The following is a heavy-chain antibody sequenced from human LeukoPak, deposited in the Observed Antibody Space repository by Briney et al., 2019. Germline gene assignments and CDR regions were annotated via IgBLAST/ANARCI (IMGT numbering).Heavy chain of an antibody. CDR2: ISYNGSNE. CDR3: ANGYYYDSSGYYYVPFDY. V-gene: IGHV3-30-3*01. J-gene: IGHJ4*02. D-gene: IGHD3-22*01. CDR1: GFTFSIYA. Sequence: GGSLRLSCAASGFTFSIYAMHWVRQAPGKGLEWVAGISYNGSNEFYSDSVKGRFTISRDNSKNTLYLQMNSLRAEDTAVYYCANGYYYDSSGYYYVPFDYWGQGTLVTVSS.